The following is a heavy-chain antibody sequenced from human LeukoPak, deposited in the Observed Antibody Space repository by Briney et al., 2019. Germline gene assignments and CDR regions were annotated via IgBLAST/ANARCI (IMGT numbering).Heavy chain of an antibody. V-gene: IGHV3-23*01. Sequence: GGSLRLSCAASEFTFSSFAMSWVRQAPGRGLEWISRISGPGDKTHYTDSVKGRFTISRDNSKNTLYLYMNTLRAADTAVYYCAKPTIPARPFLTYLYYYLDVWGEGATVIVSS. D-gene: IGHD6-6*01. CDR1: EFTFSSFA. J-gene: IGHJ6*03. CDR2: ISGPGDKT. CDR3: AKPTIPARPFLTYLYYYLDV.